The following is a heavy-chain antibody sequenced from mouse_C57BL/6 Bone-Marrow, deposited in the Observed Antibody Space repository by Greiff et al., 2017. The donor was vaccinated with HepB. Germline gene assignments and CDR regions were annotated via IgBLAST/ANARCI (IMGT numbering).Heavy chain of an antibody. CDR3: TTGTNFDV. D-gene: IGHD4-1*01. CDR2: IRLKSDNYAT. Sequence: EVQLVESGGGLVQPGGSMKLSCVASGFTFSNYWMNWVRQSPEKGLEWVAQIRLKSDNYATHYAESVKGRFTISRDDSKSSVYLQMNNLRAEDTGIYYCTTGTNFDVWGTGTTVTVSS. J-gene: IGHJ1*03. V-gene: IGHV6-3*01. CDR1: GFTFSNYW.